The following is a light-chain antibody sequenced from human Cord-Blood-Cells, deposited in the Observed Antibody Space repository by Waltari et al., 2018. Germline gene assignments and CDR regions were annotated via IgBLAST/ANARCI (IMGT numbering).Light chain of an antibody. V-gene: IGKV3-11*01. CDR2: DSS. CDR1: QSVSSY. J-gene: IGKJ4*01. Sequence: EIVLTQSPATLSLYTGERATLSCRASQSVSSYLAWYQQKPGQAPRLLIYDSSNMATCIPAMFIGSGSWTDFTLTISSLEPEDFSVYYCQQRSNWLTFGGGTKVEIK. CDR3: QQRSNWLT.